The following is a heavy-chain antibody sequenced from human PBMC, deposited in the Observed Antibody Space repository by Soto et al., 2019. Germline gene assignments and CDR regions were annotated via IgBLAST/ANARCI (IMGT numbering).Heavy chain of an antibody. J-gene: IGHJ5*02. D-gene: IGHD6-13*01. V-gene: IGHV3-66*01. CDR3: SKSAGNYWFDP. Sequence: ETLSLTCTVSGGSISSDYMRWVRQAPGKGLEWVSVIYAGGNTYYADSVKGRFTISRDNSKNTLYLQMNSLRVEDTAVYYCSKSAGNYWFDPWGQGTLVTVSS. CDR1: GGSISSDY. CDR2: IYAGGNT.